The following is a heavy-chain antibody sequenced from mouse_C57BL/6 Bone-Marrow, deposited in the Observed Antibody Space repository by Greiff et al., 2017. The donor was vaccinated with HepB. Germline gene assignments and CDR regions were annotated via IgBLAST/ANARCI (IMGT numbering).Heavy chain of an antibody. Sequence: EVKLVESGGGLVKPGGSLKLSCAASGFTFSDYGMHWVRQAPEKGLEWVAYISSGSSTIYYADTVKGRFTISRDNAKNTLFLQMPSLRSEDTAMYYCARPIEYGSSPSWFAYWGQGTLVTVSA. CDR2: ISSGSSTI. CDR1: GFTFSDYG. D-gene: IGHD1-1*01. J-gene: IGHJ3*01. V-gene: IGHV5-17*01. CDR3: ARPIEYGSSPSWFAY.